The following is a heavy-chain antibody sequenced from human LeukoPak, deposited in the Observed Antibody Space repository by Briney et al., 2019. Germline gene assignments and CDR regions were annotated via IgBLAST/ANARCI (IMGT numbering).Heavy chain of an antibody. CDR3: AKSSGDSYFDY. V-gene: IGHV3-9*01. D-gene: IGHD3-10*01. CDR2: ISWNSGSI. Sequence: PGRSLRLSCAASGFTFDDYAMHWVRQAPGKGLEWVSRISWNSGSIGCADSVKGRFTISRDNAKNSLYLQMNSLRAEDTAVYYCAKSSGDSYFDYWGQGTLVTVSS. CDR1: GFTFDDYA. J-gene: IGHJ4*02.